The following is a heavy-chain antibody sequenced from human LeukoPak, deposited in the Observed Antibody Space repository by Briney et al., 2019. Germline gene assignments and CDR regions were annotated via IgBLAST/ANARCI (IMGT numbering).Heavy chain of an antibody. CDR2: IGTTGDT. D-gene: IGHD6-19*01. CDR3: ARDAGEAVTGTIYDC. CDR1: GFTFSSYD. J-gene: IGHJ4*02. Sequence: PGGSLRLSCAASGFTFSSYDMHWVRQRTGKGLEWVSVIGTTGDTFYSDSVKGRFTISRENPETSSNLQMDSLRAEDTAVYYCARDAGEAVTGTIYDCWGQGTLVTVSS. V-gene: IGHV3-13*01.